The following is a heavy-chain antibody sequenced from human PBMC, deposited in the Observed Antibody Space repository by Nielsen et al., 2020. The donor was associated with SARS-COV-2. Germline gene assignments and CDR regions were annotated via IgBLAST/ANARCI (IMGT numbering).Heavy chain of an antibody. CDR3: ATAAAVTTSNEFDS. Sequence: GESLKISCAASGFTFSGSWMRWVRQAPGKGLEWVANISQDGSDRFSVDSVKGRFTISRDDAKHSTSMHIKRKTAEDTAVYYCATAAAVTTSNEFDSR. D-gene: IGHD4-17*01. V-gene: IGHV3-7*01. CDR2: ISQDGSDR. J-gene: IGHJ5*01. CDR1: GFTFSGSW.